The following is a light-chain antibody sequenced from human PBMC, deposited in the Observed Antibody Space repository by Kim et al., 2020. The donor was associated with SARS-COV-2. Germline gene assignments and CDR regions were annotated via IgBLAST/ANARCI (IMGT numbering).Light chain of an antibody. J-gene: IGLJ2*01. CDR1: HSNIGTYT. CDR3: ASWVDRLNAVV. V-gene: IGLV1-44*01. CDR2: VNY. Sequence: GQRVTISCSGDHSNIGTYTVQWYQHLPGTAPKLLIYVNYERPSGGPDRFAGSKSGTSASLAISGLQSEYEADYYCASWVDRLNAVVFGGGTQLTVL.